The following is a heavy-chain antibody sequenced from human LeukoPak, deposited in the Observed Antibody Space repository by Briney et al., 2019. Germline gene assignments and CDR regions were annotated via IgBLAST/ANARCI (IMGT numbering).Heavy chain of an antibody. CDR3: ARPDFSGFDWGFDF. CDR2: IIPFFGSA. J-gene: IGHJ4*02. Sequence: AASVKVSCKASGGTFNTLAISWVRQAPGQGLEWMGGIIPFFGSANYAQRFQDRFTITTDESTTTAYMELNSLTSDDTAVYYCARPDFSGFDWGFDFWGQGTLITVSS. V-gene: IGHV1-69*05. CDR1: GGTFNTLA. D-gene: IGHD5-12*01.